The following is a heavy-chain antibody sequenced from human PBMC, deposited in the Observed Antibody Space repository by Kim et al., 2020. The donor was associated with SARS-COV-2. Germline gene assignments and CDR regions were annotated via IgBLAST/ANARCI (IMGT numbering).Heavy chain of an antibody. CDR3: AKERARWTRDFDS. V-gene: IGHV3-53*01. Sequence: NADSMKGPFFISRDNPKNTLFFQMNSLRAEDTAMYYCAKERARWTRDFDSWGQGTLVTVSS. J-gene: IGHJ4*02. D-gene: IGHD3-3*01.